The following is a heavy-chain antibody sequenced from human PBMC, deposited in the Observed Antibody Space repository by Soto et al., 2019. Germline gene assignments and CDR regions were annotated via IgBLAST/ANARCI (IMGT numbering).Heavy chain of an antibody. J-gene: IGHJ6*02. CDR2: ISYDGSNK. V-gene: IGHV3-30-3*01. CDR1: GFTFSSYA. D-gene: IGHD2-15*01. Sequence: GGSLRLSCAASGFTFSSYAMHWVRQAPGKGLEWVAVISYDGSNKYYADSVKGRFTISRDNSKNTLYLQMNSLRAEDPAVYYCARERGCSGGGCYYYYYYGMDVWGQGTTVTVSS. CDR3: ARERGCSGGGCYYYYYYGMDV.